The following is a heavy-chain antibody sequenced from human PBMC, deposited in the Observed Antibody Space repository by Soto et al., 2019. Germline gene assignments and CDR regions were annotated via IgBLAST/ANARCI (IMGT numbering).Heavy chain of an antibody. J-gene: IGHJ3*02. Sequence: QFTLKESGPPLVKPTQTLTLTCTFSGFSLSTGGVGVGWIRQPPGKALEWLALIYWDDDKRYSPSLKSRLTITKDTSKNQVVLTMTNMDPVDTATYFCAHLMSYDSSAYYVTDAFDIWGQGTMVTVSS. V-gene: IGHV2-5*02. CDR1: GFSLSTGGVG. CDR2: IYWDDDK. CDR3: AHLMSYDSSAYYVTDAFDI. D-gene: IGHD3-22*01.